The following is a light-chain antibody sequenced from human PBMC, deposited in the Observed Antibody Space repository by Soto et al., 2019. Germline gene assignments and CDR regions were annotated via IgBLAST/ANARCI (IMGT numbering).Light chain of an antibody. V-gene: IGKV1-8*01. J-gene: IGKJ4*01. CDR2: SAS. CDR1: QGISSY. Sequence: AIRMTQSPSTFSASPGDRVTITCRASQGISSYLSSYQQKTGNAPKLLIYSASTLQSGVQSRFSGSGSGTDFTLTISCLPYEDSATYCCQQYYSYPLTFGGGTKVEIK. CDR3: QQYYSYPLT.